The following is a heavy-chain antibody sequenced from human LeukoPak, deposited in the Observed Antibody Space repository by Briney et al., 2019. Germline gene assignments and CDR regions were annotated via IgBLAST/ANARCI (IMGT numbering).Heavy chain of an antibody. Sequence: SETLSLTCTVSGGSISSYYWSWIRQPAGKGLEWIGRIYTSGSTNYNPSLKSRVTMSVDTSKNQFSLKLSSVTAADTAVYYCASRRRVVGATRAFDIWGQGTMVTVPS. CDR1: GGSISSYY. J-gene: IGHJ3*02. V-gene: IGHV4-4*07. CDR2: IYTSGST. D-gene: IGHD1-26*01. CDR3: ASRRRVVGATRAFDI.